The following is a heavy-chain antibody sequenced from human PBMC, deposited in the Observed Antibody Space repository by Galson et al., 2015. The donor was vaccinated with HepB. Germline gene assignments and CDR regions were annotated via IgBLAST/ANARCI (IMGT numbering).Heavy chain of an antibody. D-gene: IGHD3-3*01. CDR2: ISGYNSNT. CDR3: ARDWRYLEWARSGRFDP. V-gene: IGHV1-18*01. CDR1: GYSFSDYG. Sequence: SVKVSCKASGYSFSDYGISWVRQAPGQGLEWMGWISGYNSNTHYAQKVQGRVTLTTDTSTRTAYMELRSLRSDDTAVYYCARDWRYLEWARSGRFDPWGQGTLVTVSS. J-gene: IGHJ5*02.